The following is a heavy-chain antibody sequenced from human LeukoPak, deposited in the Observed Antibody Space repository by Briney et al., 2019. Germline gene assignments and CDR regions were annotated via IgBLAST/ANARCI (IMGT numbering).Heavy chain of an antibody. CDR1: GFTFSSYA. CDR3: VKLRGIYLDFDY. V-gene: IGHV3-23*01. D-gene: IGHD1-26*01. CDR2: ILGSGAYA. Sequence: GGSLRLSCAASGFTFSSYAMSWVRQAPGQGLEWVSAILGSGAYAYYADSVKGRFTISRDNSKNTLSLQMDSLGAEDTAVYFCVKLRGIYLDFDYWGQGTLVTVSS. J-gene: IGHJ4*02.